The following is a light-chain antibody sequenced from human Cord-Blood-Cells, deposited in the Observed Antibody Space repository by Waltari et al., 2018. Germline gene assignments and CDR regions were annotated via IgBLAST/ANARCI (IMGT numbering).Light chain of an antibody. CDR3: QQRSNWPT. Sequence: DIVLTQSPATLSLSPGERATLSCRASQSVSSHLTWYQQKPGQAPSLLIYDACNRATGIPARFRGSVSVTDFTLTISRLEPEDFAVYYCQQRSNWPTFGPGTKVDIK. CDR1: QSVSSH. J-gene: IGKJ3*01. V-gene: IGKV3-11*01. CDR2: DAC.